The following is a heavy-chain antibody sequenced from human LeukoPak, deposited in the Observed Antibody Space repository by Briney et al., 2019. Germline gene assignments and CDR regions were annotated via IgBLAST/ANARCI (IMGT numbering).Heavy chain of an antibody. D-gene: IGHD3-10*01. Sequence: GGSLRLSCAASGFTFSGSAMHWVRQASGKGLEWAGRISSRTKSFATAYAASVKGRFSVTRDDSKNTAYLQMNSLKIEDTAVYYCTTGGVSGSYSFDNWGQGTQVTVSS. CDR1: GFTFSGSA. CDR2: ISSRTKSFAT. J-gene: IGHJ4*02. V-gene: IGHV3-73*01. CDR3: TTGGVSGSYSFDN.